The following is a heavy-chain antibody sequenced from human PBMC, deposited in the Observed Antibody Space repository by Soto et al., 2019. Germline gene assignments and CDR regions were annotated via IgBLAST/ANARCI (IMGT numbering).Heavy chain of an antibody. J-gene: IGHJ1*01. D-gene: IGHD6-13*01. V-gene: IGHV1-69*12. Sequence: QVQLVQSGAEVKKPGSSVKVSCKASGGTFSSYAISWVRQAPGQGLEWMGGIIPIFGTANYAQKFQGRVTMXXGXSXXTAYMELSSLRSEDTAVYYCARHPSSSWYLVYFQHWGQGTLVTVSS. CDR1: GGTFSSYA. CDR2: IIPIFGTA. CDR3: ARHPSSSWYLVYFQH.